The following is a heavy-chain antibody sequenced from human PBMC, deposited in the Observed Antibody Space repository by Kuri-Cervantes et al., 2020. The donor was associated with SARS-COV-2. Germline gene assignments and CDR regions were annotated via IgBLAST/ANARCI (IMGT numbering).Heavy chain of an antibody. V-gene: IGHV3-33*08. J-gene: IGHJ4*02. Sequence: GESLKISCAASGFTFTSYGMHWVRQAPGKGLEWVAVIWYDGSNKYYADSVKGRFTISRDNSKNTLYLQMNSLRAEDTAVYYCARDPVTMVRGLVRPSLLPDYWGQGTLVTVSS. CDR1: GFTFTSYG. D-gene: IGHD3-10*01. CDR3: ARDPVTMVRGLVRPSLLPDY. CDR2: IWYDGSNK.